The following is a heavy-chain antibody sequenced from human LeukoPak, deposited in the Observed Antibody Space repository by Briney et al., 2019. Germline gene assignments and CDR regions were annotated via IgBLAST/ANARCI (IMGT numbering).Heavy chain of an antibody. D-gene: IGHD3-16*02. V-gene: IGHV3-30-3*01. Sequence: GRSLRLSCAASGFTFSSYAMHWVRQAPGKGLEWVAVISYDGSNKYYADSVKGRFTISRDNSKNTLYLQMNSLRAEDTAVYYCASPLRLGELSSPFDYWGQGTLVTVSS. J-gene: IGHJ4*02. CDR3: ASPLRLGELSSPFDY. CDR2: ISYDGSNK. CDR1: GFTFSSYA.